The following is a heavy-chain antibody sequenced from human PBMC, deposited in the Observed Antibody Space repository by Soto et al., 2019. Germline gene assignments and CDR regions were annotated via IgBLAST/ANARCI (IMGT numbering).Heavy chain of an antibody. V-gene: IGHV3-74*01. J-gene: IGHJ6*02. CDR2: INSDGSTT. Sequence: SLRLSCAASGFNFSSHWMHWVRQAPGKGLAWVSRINSDGSTTSHADSVKGRFTISRDNAKNTLYLQMNSLRAEDTAVYYCARDDYGMDVWGQGTTVTVSS. CDR1: GFNFSSHW. CDR3: ARDDYGMDV.